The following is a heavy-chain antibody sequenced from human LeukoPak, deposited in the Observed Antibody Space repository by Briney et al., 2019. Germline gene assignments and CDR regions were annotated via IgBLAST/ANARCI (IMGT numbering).Heavy chain of an antibody. J-gene: IGHJ4*02. D-gene: IGHD4-17*01. CDR1: GFTFDDYA. CDR2: ISWNSGSI. CDR3: ARGVGENGFDY. V-gene: IGHV3-9*01. Sequence: GGSLRLSCAASGFTFDDYAMHWVRQAPGKGLEWVSGISWNSGSIGYADSVKGRFTISRDNAKNSLYLQMNSLRAEDTAVYYCARGVGENGFDYWGQGTLVTVSS.